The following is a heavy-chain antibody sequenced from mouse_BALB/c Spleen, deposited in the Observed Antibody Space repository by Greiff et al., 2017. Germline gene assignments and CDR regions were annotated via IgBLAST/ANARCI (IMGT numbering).Heavy chain of an antibody. J-gene: IGHJ4*01. CDR1: GFTFSDYY. CDR2: ISDGGSYT. Sequence: EVKLMESGGGLVKPGGSLKLSCAASGFTFSDYYMYWVRQTPEKRLEWVATISDGGSYTYYPDSVKGRFTISRDNAKNNLYLQMSSLKSEDTAMYYCARGGYYGSSYGYYAMDYWGQGTSVTVSS. D-gene: IGHD1-1*01. CDR3: ARGGYYGSSYGYYAMDY. V-gene: IGHV5-4*02.